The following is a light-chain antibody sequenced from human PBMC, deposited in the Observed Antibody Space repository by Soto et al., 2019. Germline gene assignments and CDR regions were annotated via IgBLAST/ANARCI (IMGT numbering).Light chain of an antibody. J-gene: IGKJ1*01. CDR2: GAS. CDR3: QQYSSSPWT. Sequence: EIVLTQSPGTLSLSPGERATLSCRASQSVSSSYLAWYQQKPGQAPRLLIYGASSRATGIPDRFSGSGSGTYFTITISRLEPEVFAVYCCQQYSSSPWTFGQGTKVEIK. V-gene: IGKV3-20*01. CDR1: QSVSSSY.